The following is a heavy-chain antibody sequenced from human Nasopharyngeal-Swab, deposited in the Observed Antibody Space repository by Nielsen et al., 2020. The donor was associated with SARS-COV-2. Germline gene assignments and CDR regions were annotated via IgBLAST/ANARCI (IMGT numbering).Heavy chain of an antibody. Sequence: GESLKISCAASGFTFSSYAMHWVRQAPGKGLEWVAVISYDGSNKYYADSVKGRFTISRDNSKNTLYLQMNSLRAEETALYHCAREHLVGWEYSGPDDAFDIWGQGTMVTVS. CDR3: AREHLVGWEYSGPDDAFDI. V-gene: IGHV3-30*04. CDR2: ISYDGSNK. J-gene: IGHJ3*02. D-gene: IGHD1-26*01. CDR1: GFTFSSYA.